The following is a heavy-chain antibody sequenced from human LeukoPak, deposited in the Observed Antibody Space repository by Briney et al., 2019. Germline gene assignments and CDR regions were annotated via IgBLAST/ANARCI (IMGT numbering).Heavy chain of an antibody. Sequence: ASVKVSCKASGYTFTSYGISWVRQAPGQGLEWMGWISAYNGNTNYAQKLQGRVTMTTDTSTSTAYVELRSLRSDDTAVYYCARVSGISYYHCDYWGQGTLVTVSS. J-gene: IGHJ4*02. D-gene: IGHD3-3*01. CDR3: ARVSGISYYHCDY. CDR2: ISAYNGNT. V-gene: IGHV1-18*04. CDR1: GYTFTSYG.